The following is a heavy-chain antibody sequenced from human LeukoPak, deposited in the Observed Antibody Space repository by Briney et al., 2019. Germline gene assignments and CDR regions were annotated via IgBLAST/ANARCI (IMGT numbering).Heavy chain of an antibody. D-gene: IGHD6-19*01. CDR2: FDPEDGET. CDR1: GYTLTELS. CDR3: ARGGASSGWYFNYYYYYMDV. Sequence: ASVKVSCKVSGYTLTELSMHWVRRAPGKGLEWMGGFDPEDGETIYAQKFQGRVTMTEDTSTDTAYMELSSLRSEDTAVYYCARGGASSGWYFNYYYYYMDVWGKGTTVTISS. V-gene: IGHV1-24*01. J-gene: IGHJ6*03.